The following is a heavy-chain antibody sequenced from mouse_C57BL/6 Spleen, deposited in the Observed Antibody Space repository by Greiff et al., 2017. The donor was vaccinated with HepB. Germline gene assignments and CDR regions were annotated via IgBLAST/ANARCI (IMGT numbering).Heavy chain of an antibody. CDR1: GFNIKDDY. J-gene: IGHJ1*03. D-gene: IGHD1-1*01. V-gene: IGHV14-4*01. CDR2: IDPENGDT. CDR3: TTRTTVVATYDV. Sequence: EVQLQQSGAELVRPGASVKLSCTASGFNIKDDYMHWVKQRPEQGLEWIGWIDPENGDTEYASKFQGKATITADTSSNTAYLQLSSLTSEDTAVYYCTTRTTVVATYDVWGTGTTVTVSS.